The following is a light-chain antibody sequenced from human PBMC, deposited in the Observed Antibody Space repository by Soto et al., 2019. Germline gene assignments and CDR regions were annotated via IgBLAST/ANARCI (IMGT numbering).Light chain of an antibody. V-gene: IGKV1-5*03. J-gene: IGKJ2*01. CDR3: RQHSGYSPDT. Sequence: DIQMTQLPSLMSASIGDRVTIPCRASQSSTNYLDWYRHRPGKAPKLLFYKASTLDTGVPSRFSGSGSGTEFTRTISCVQPGEFATYYCRQHSGYSPDTFGPGTGLEI. CDR1: QSSTNY. CDR2: KAS.